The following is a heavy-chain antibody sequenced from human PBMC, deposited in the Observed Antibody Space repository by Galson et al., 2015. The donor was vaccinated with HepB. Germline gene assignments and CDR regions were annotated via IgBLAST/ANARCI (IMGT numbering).Heavy chain of an antibody. V-gene: IGHV3-23*01. CDR1: GFPFTSYA. CDR2: ISPSAGDT. J-gene: IGHJ4*02. D-gene: IGHD1-26*01. CDR3: AKEGSGSYYPFDH. Sequence: SLRLSCAASGFPFTSYAISWVRQAPGKGLEWVSTISPSAGDTYYTDPVKGRFTISRDNSKNTLFLQMNSLRADDTAVYYCAKEGSGSYYPFDHWGQGTLVTVSS.